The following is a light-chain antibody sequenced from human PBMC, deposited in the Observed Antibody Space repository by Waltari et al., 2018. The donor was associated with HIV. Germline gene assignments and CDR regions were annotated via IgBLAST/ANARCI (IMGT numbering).Light chain of an antibody. CDR1: SSHIGNYDL. CDR2: EVN. J-gene: IGLJ3*02. CDR3: CSYVTTGTWV. V-gene: IGLV2-23*02. Sequence: QSALTQPAPVSASPGQSTTISCTGTSSHIGNYDLVPWYQQRPGKAPKLMIYEVNKWPSGVSNRFSGSKSGITASLTISGLQAEDEADYYCCSYVTTGTWVFGGGTKLTVL.